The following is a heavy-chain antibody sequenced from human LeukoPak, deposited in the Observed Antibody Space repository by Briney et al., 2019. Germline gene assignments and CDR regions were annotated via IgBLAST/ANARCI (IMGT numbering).Heavy chain of an antibody. V-gene: IGHV3-30-3*01. J-gene: IGHJ5*02. CDR1: GFTFSSYA. CDR3: ARVFRIAARPAWFDP. D-gene: IGHD6-6*01. CDR2: ISYDGSNK. Sequence: GGSLRLSCAASGFTFSSYAMHWVRQAPGKGLEWVAVISYDGSNKYYADSVKGRFTTSRDNSKNTLYLQMNSLRAEDTAVYYCARVFRIAARPAWFDPWGQGTLVTVSS.